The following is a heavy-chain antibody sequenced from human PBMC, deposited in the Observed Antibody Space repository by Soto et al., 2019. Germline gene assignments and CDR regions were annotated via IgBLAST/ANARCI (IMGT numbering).Heavy chain of an antibody. J-gene: IGHJ4*02. D-gene: IGHD3-22*01. CDR3: ARDSSGYYYLFDY. Sequence: XATLSLTCTVSGGSISSYYWSGMRQPAGKGLEWIGRIYTSGSTNYNPSLKSRVTMSVDTSKNQFSLNLSSVTAADTAVYYCARDSSGYYYLFDYWGQGTLVTVSS. V-gene: IGHV4-4*07. CDR1: GGSISSYY. CDR2: IYTSGST.